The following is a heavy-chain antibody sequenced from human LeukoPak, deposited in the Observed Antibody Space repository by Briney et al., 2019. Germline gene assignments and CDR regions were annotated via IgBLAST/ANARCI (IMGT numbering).Heavy chain of an antibody. CDR3: KIERPSSGYIDY. CDR1: GGSISSYY. Sequence: PSETLSLTCTVSGGSISSYYWSWIRQPPGKGLEWIGYIYYSGSTNYNPSLKSRVTISVDMSKNQFSLKLSSVTAADTAVYYCKIERPSSGYIDYWGQGTLVTVSS. V-gene: IGHV4-59*01. CDR2: IYYSGST. D-gene: IGHD3-3*01. J-gene: IGHJ4*02.